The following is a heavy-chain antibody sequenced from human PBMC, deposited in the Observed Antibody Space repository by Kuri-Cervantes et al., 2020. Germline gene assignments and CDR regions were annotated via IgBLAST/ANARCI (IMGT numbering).Heavy chain of an antibody. CDR1: GFTFSSYA. Sequence: GGSLRLSCAASGFTFSSYAMSWVRQAPGKGLEWVSAISGSGGSTYYADSVKGRFTISRDNAKNSLYLQMNSLRAEDTAVYYCAREVAWSLDIVGIYYYYGMDVWCQGTTVTVSS. CDR3: AREVAWSLDIVGIYYYYGMDV. V-gene: IGHV3-23*01. J-gene: IGHJ6*02. D-gene: IGHD5-12*01. CDR2: ISGSGGST.